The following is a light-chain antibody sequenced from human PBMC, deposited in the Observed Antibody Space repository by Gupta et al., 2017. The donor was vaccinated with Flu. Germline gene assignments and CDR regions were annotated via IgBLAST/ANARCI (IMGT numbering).Light chain of an antibody. CDR2: GAS. CDR3: QQYRTSPS. Sequence: EIVLTQFPGTLSLSPGERATLSCRASQSVSSNFFVWYQQKPGQAPRLLIYGASTRATGIPDRFSGSGSGTDFSLTISRLEPEDFAVYYCQQYRTSPSFGQGTRLEIK. V-gene: IGKV3-20*01. J-gene: IGKJ5*01. CDR1: QSVSSNF.